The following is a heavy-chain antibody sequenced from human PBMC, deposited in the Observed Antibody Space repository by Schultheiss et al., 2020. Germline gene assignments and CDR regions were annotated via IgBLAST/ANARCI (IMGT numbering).Heavy chain of an antibody. V-gene: IGHV4-4*02. D-gene: IGHD5-12*01. J-gene: IGHJ4*02. Sequence: SETLSLTCAVSGGSISSSNWWTWVRQPPGKGLEWIGEIYHSGSTNYNPSLKSRVTILVDTSKKQFSLKLSSVTAADSAVYYCARTDIVATMGAIAFDYWGQGTLVTVSS. CDR1: GGSISSSNW. CDR2: IYHSGST. CDR3: ARTDIVATMGAIAFDY.